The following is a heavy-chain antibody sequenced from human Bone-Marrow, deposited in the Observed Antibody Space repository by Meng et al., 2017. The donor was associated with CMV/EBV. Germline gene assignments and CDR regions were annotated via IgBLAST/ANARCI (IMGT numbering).Heavy chain of an antibody. CDR2: MNPNSGNT. J-gene: IGHJ4*02. V-gene: IGHV1-8*01. CDR3: ARDLGATGSDY. Sequence: ASVKVSCKASGYTFTSYDINWVRQATGQGLEWMGWMNPNSGNTGYAQKFQGRVTMTTDTSTSTAYMELRNLRSDDTAVYYCARDLGATGSDYWGQGTLVTVSS. D-gene: IGHD1-1*01. CDR1: GYTFTSYD.